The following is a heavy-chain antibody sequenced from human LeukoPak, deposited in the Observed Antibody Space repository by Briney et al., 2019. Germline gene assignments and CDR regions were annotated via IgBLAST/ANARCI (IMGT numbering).Heavy chain of an antibody. D-gene: IGHD6-25*01. CDR1: GFTVSSNY. J-gene: IGHJ3*02. V-gene: IGHV3-66*01. CDR3: ARDPLADDAFDI. CDR2: IYSGGST. Sequence: PGGSLRLSCAASGFTVSSNYMSWVRQAPGKGLEWVSVIYSGGSTYYADSVKGRFTISRDSSKNTLYLQMNSLRAEDTAVYYCARDPLADDAFDIWGQGTMVTVSS.